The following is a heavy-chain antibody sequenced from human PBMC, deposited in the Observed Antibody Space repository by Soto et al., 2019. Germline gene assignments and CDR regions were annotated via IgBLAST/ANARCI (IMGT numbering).Heavy chain of an antibody. Sequence: QITLKESGPTLVKPTQTLTLTCTFSGFSLTTSGVGVGWIRQPPGKALEWLALIYWDDDRRYSPSLKSRLTITSDSSKNPVGLTRPNMEPVDTATYYCAHSRGVYYAVDVWGLGTAVTVSS. CDR3: AHSRGVYYAVDV. J-gene: IGHJ6*02. D-gene: IGHD3-10*01. CDR1: GFSLTTSGVG. CDR2: IYWDDDR. V-gene: IGHV2-5*02.